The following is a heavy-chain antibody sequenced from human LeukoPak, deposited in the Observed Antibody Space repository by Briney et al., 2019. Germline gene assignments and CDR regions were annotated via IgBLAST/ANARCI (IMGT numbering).Heavy chain of an antibody. CDR2: IYPGDSDT. V-gene: IGHV5-51*01. CDR1: GYSFTSYW. J-gene: IGHJ3*02. D-gene: IGHD3-22*01. Sequence: GESLKISCKGSGYSFTSYWIGWVRQMPGKGLEWMGIIYPGDSDTRYSPSFQGQVTISADKSISTAYLQWSSLKASDTAMYYCATSLGYYYDSSGYYHDAFDIWGQGTMVTVSS. CDR3: ATSLGYYYDSSGYYHDAFDI.